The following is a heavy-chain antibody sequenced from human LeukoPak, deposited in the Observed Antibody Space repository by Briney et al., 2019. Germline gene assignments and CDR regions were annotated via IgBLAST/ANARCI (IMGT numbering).Heavy chain of an antibody. CDR2: IKHDGSEK. J-gene: IGHJ4*02. CDR3: ATPLDYYDRSDSHQGGD. CDR1: GFTFSRHW. Sequence: GGSLRLSCAASGFTFSRHWMTWVRQAPGKGLEWVGNIKHDGSEKNYVDSVKGRFTISRDNAKNSLYLQMNSLRAEDTAVYYCATPLDYYDRSDSHQGGDWGQGTLVTVSS. V-gene: IGHV3-7*03. D-gene: IGHD3-22*01.